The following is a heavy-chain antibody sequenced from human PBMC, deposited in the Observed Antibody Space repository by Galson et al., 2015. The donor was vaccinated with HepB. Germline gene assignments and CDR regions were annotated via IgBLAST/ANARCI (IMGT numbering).Heavy chain of an antibody. CDR3: ATYYYDSSGYYWGLEYFQH. Sequence: FTSYGIIWVRQAPGQGLEWMGWISAYNGNTNYAQKLQGRVTMTTDTSTSTAYMELRSLRSDDTAVYYCATYYYDSSGYYWGLEYFQHWGQGTLVTVSS. J-gene: IGHJ1*01. CDR1: FTSYG. CDR2: ISAYNGNT. D-gene: IGHD3-22*01. V-gene: IGHV1-18*01.